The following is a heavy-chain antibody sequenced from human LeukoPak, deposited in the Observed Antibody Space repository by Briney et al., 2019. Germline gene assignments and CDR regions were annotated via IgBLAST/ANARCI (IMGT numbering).Heavy chain of an antibody. CDR1: DDSIYSNKW. CDR3: ASHMAVAGTRGFDD. CDR2: ISQTGTT. J-gene: IGHJ4*02. Sequence: SGTLSLTCAVFDDSIYSNKWWSWVRQPPGKGLEWIGEISQTGTTYYDPSLKSRTTISIDRSKNHFSLTLTSATAADTAVYFCASHMAVAGTRGFDDWGQGTLVTVSS. D-gene: IGHD6-19*01. V-gene: IGHV4-4*02.